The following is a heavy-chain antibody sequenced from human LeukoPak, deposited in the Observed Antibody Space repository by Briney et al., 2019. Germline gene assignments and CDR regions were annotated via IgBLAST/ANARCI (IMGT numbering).Heavy chain of an antibody. Sequence: GGSLRLSCAASGFTFSSYSMNWVRQAPGKGLEWVSSISSSSSYIYYADSVKGQFTISRDNSKNTLYLQMNSLRAEDTAVYYCARGASYYYDSSGFDYWGQGTLVTVSS. CDR2: ISSSSSYI. J-gene: IGHJ4*02. CDR1: GFTFSSYS. V-gene: IGHV3-21*04. CDR3: ARGASYYYDSSGFDY. D-gene: IGHD3-22*01.